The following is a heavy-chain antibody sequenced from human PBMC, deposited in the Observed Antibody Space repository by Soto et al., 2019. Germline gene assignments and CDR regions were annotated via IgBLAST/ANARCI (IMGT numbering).Heavy chain of an antibody. Sequence: GGCIKLASAASGVTVSSNYMSGVRQALGKGLEWVSVIYSGGSTYYADSVKGRFTISRDNSKNTLYLQMNSLRADDTAVYYFARDFSTFGGVIVSPIWGQGTMVTVSS. CDR2: IYSGGST. CDR1: GVTVSSNY. D-gene: IGHD3-16*02. CDR3: ARDFSTFGGVIVSPI. J-gene: IGHJ3*02. V-gene: IGHV3-66*01.